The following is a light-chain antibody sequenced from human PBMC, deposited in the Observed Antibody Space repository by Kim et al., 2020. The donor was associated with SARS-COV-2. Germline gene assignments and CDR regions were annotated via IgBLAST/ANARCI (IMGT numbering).Light chain of an antibody. CDR3: ATWDDSMKRRV. J-gene: IGLJ3*02. V-gene: IGLV1-47*01. CDR2: RDN. Sequence: GRRVTVSVSGSRSDIWSDYVAWYQQLPGTAPTLLIYRDNQRPSGGPDRFSGSKSGTSASLAISGLRSEDEADYYCATWDDSMKRRVFGGGPQLTVL. CDR1: RSDIWSDY.